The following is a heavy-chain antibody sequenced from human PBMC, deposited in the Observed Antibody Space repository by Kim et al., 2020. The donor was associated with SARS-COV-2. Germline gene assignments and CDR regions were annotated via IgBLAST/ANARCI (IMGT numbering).Heavy chain of an antibody. V-gene: IGHV5-51*01. CDR1: GYTFIAYW. D-gene: IGHD3-22*01. CDR2: ISPGDPNI. CDR3: ARSDSSGFAY. Sequence: GESLKISCQGSGYTFIAYWIAWVRQMRGKGLEWMGIISPGDPNIRYSPSFQGQVTISADTTINTAYLYWSSLKASDTAIYYCARSDSSGFAYWGQGTQV. J-gene: IGHJ4*02.